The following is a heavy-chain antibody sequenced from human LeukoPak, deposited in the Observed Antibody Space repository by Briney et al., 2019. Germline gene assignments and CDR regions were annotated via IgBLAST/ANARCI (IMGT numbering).Heavy chain of an antibody. V-gene: IGHV1-69*05. Sequence: ASVKVSCKASGGTFSSYAISWVRQAPGQGLEWMGGIIPIFGTANYAQKFQGRVTITTDESTSTAYMELGSLRSEDTAVYYCARGDYSSSWYKLDYWGQGTLVTVSS. J-gene: IGHJ4*02. D-gene: IGHD6-13*01. CDR1: GGTFSSYA. CDR3: ARGDYSSSWYKLDY. CDR2: IIPIFGTA.